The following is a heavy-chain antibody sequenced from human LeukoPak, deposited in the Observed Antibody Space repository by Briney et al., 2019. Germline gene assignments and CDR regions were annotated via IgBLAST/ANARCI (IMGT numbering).Heavy chain of an antibody. V-gene: IGHV1-18*01. D-gene: IGHD3-3*01. CDR1: GYTFTSYG. CDR2: ISAYNGNT. Sequence: GASVKVSCKASGYTFTSYGISWVRQAPGQGLEWMGWISAYNGNTNYAQKLQGRVTMTTDTSTSTAYMELRSLRSDDTAVYYCARVKGSYYDFWSGCYYFDYWGQGTLVTVSS. J-gene: IGHJ4*02. CDR3: ARVKGSYYDFWSGCYYFDY.